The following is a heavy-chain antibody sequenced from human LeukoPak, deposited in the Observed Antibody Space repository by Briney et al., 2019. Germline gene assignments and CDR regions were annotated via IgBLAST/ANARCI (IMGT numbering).Heavy chain of an antibody. CDR1: GFTFSSYG. Sequence: GGSLRLSCAASGFTFSSYGMHWVRQAPGKGLEWVANIKQEGSEKYYVDSVKGRFTISRDNAKNSLYLEMNSLRAEDTAVYYCASELRNYYYYYSGMDVWGQGSTVTVSS. CDR2: IKQEGSEK. CDR3: ASELRNYYYYYSGMDV. J-gene: IGHJ6*02. D-gene: IGHD3-16*01. V-gene: IGHV3-7*01.